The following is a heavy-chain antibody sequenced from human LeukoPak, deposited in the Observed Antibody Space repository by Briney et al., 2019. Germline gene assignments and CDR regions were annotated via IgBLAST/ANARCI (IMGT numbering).Heavy chain of an antibody. CDR1: GGSISSYY. CDR2: IYYSGST. Sequence: SETLSLTCTVSGGSISSYYWSWIRQPPGKGLEWIGYIYYSGSTNYNPSLKSRVTISVDTSKNQFSLKLSSVTAADTAVYHCARGITVVNLYYYGMDVWGQGTTVTVSS. V-gene: IGHV4-59*01. J-gene: IGHJ6*02. D-gene: IGHD6-19*01. CDR3: ARGITVVNLYYYGMDV.